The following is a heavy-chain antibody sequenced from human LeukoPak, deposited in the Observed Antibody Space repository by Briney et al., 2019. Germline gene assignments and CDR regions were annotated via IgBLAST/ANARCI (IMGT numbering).Heavy chain of an antibody. CDR2: IYYSGST. D-gene: IGHD6-13*01. CDR1: GGSISSYY. V-gene: IGHV4-59*08. Sequence: SETLSLTCTVSGGSISSYYWSWIRQPPGKGLEWIGYIYYSGSTNYNPSLKSRVTISVDTSKNQFSLKLSSVTAADTAVYYCARHGIPAAGTLYYFDYWGQGTLVTVSS. J-gene: IGHJ4*02. CDR3: ARHGIPAAGTLYYFDY.